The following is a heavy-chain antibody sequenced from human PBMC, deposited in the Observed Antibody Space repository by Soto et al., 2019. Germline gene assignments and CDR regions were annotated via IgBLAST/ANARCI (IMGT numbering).Heavy chain of an antibody. V-gene: IGHV4-31*03. CDR3: ASYGGNSRGGLFDY. CDR2: LYYSGST. D-gene: IGHD2-21*02. J-gene: IGHJ4*02. CDR1: GGSISSGGYY. Sequence: QVQLQESGPGLVKPSQTLSLTCTVSGGSISSGGYYWSWIRQHPGKGLEWFGYLYYSGSTHYNPSLTSRVTXXVXTXXNQFALKLSSVTAADTAVYYCASYGGNSRGGLFDYWGQGTLVTVSS.